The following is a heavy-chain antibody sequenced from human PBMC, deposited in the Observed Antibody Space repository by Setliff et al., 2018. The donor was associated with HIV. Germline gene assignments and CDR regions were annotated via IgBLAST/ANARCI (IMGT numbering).Heavy chain of an antibody. CDR1: QFTFSSYW. V-gene: IGHV3-7*02. CDR3: ARGEPSILIEPAAFFDY. D-gene: IGHD2-2*01. Sequence: GGSLRLSCVASQFTFSSYWMTWVRQTPGKGLEWVAYISPDGSQKSYIDSVKGRFTISRDNAKNSLYLQMNSLRAEDTAVYYCARGEPSILIEPAAFFDYWGQGTLVTVSS. CDR2: ISPDGSQK. J-gene: IGHJ4*02.